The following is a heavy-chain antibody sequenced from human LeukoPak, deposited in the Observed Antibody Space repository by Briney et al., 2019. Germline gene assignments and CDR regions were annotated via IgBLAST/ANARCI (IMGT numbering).Heavy chain of an antibody. J-gene: IGHJ4*02. CDR2: IYYSGST. V-gene: IGHV4-39*01. CDR3: ARHYDFWSGYAPLYDY. CDR1: GGSISSSSYY. Sequence: SETLSLTCTVSGGSISSSSYYWGWIRQPPGKGLEWIGSIYYSGSTYYNPSLKSRVTISVDTSKNQFSLKLSSVTAADTAVYYCARHYDFWSGYAPLYDYWGQGTPVTVSS. D-gene: IGHD3-3*01.